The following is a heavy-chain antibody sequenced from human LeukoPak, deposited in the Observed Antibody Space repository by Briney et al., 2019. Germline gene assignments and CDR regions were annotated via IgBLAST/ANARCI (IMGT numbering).Heavy chain of an antibody. Sequence: GGSLSLSCAASGFTFCSFAMHWVPQAPGEGREGVAAISNDGSNKLYGDSVKGRFTISRDNSKNSLYLQMNSLTAGDTAVYYCARGAPRGKYYYMDVWGKGTTVTVSS. V-gene: IGHV3-30*14. D-gene: IGHD1-1*01. J-gene: IGHJ6*03. CDR1: GFTFCSFA. CDR3: ARGAPRGKYYYMDV. CDR2: ISNDGSNK.